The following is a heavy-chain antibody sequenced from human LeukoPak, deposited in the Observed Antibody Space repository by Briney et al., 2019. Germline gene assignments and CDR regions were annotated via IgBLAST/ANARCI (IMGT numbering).Heavy chain of an antibody. CDR3: AKDVGYCSSTTCYKPFDY. Sequence: GGSLRLSCAASGFTFSNYAMSWVRQTPGKGLEWVSAFSGSGGSTYYADSVKGRFTISRDNSKNTLYLQMNSLRAEDTAVYYCAKDVGYCSSTTCYKPFDYWGQGTLVTVSS. D-gene: IGHD2-2*02. CDR1: GFTFSNYA. V-gene: IGHV3-23*01. J-gene: IGHJ4*02. CDR2: FSGSGGST.